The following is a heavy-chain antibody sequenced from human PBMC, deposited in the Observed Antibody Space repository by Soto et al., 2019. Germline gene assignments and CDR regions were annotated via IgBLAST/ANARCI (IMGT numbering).Heavy chain of an antibody. V-gene: IGHV1-18*01. CDR3: ARVVDTAMGYYFDY. CDR2: ISAYNGNT. D-gene: IGHD5-18*01. Sequence: ASVKVSCKAPGYTFTSYGISWVRQAPGQGLEWMGWISAYNGNTNYAQKLQGRVTMTTDTSTSTAYMELRSLRSDDTAVYYCARVVDTAMGYYFDYWGQGTLVTVSS. J-gene: IGHJ4*02. CDR1: GYTFTSYG.